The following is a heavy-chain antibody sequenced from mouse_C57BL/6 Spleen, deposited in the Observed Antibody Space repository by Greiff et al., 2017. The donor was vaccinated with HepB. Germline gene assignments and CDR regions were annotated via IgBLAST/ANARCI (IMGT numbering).Heavy chain of an antibody. J-gene: IGHJ1*03. Sequence: VQLKDSGAELVKPGASVKLSCTASGFNIKDYYMHWVKQRTEQGLEWIGRIDPEDGETKYAPKFQGKATITADTSSNTAYLQLSSLTSEDTAVYYCARPRGSHYWYFDVWGTGTTVTVSS. CDR3: ARPRGSHYWYFDV. CDR1: GFNIKDYY. CDR2: IDPEDGET. V-gene: IGHV14-2*01. D-gene: IGHD1-1*02.